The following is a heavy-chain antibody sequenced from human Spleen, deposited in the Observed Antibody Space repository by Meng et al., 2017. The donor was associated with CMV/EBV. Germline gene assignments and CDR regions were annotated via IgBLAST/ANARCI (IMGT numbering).Heavy chain of an antibody. Sequence: GESLKISCAASGFTFSSYGMHWVRQAPGKGLEWVAFIWYDGSNKYYADSVKGRFTISRDNSKNTLYLQVNSLRAEDTAVYYCARDTYASPLPGANFDCWGQGALVTVSS. J-gene: IGHJ4*02. V-gene: IGHV3-30*02. D-gene: IGHD3-16*01. CDR2: IWYDGSNK. CDR1: GFTFSSYG. CDR3: ARDTYASPLPGANFDC.